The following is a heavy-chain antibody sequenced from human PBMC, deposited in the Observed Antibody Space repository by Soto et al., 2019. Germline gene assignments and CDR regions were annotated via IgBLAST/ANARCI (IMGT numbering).Heavy chain of an antibody. D-gene: IGHD3-3*01. V-gene: IGHV2-5*02. CDR1: GFSLTTSGVG. CDR3: AHRVLRTVFGLVTTTAIYFDF. J-gene: IGHJ4*02. Sequence: QITLNESGPTVVRPTETLTLTCRFSGFSLTTSGVGVGWVRQSPGKAPEWLALIYWDDDKRYSESLKSRLTITKDTSKNQVVLTVANLDLTDTATYYCAHRVLRTVFGLVTTTAIYFDFWGQGTPVAVSS. CDR2: IYWDDDK.